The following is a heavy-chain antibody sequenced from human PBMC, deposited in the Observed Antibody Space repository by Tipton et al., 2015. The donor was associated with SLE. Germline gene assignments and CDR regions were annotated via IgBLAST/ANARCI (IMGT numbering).Heavy chain of an antibody. CDR1: GGSLSSYY. J-gene: IGHJ5*02. CDR3: ANDYGGSRGYDNCFDP. D-gene: IGHD5-12*01. Sequence: TLSLTCTVSGGSLSSYYWSWIRQPAGKGLEWIGSIYYSGSTYYNPSLKSRVTISVDTSKNQFSLKLTSVTAADTAVYYCANDYGGSRGYDNCFDPWGQGILVTVSS. V-gene: IGHV4-59*04. CDR2: IYYSGST.